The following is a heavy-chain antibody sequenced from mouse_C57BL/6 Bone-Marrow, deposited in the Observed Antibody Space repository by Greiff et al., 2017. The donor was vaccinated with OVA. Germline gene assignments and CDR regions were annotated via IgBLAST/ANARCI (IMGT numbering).Heavy chain of an antibody. CDR1: GYTFTDYY. CDR3: ARYWDRAY. Sequence: VQLQQPGPELVKPGASVKISCKASGYTFTDYYMNWVKQSHGKSLEWIGDINPNNGGTSYNQKFKGKATLTVDKSSSTAYMELRSLTSEDSAVYYCARYWDRAYWGQGTLGTVSA. J-gene: IGHJ3*01. CDR2: INPNNGGT. V-gene: IGHV1-26*01. D-gene: IGHD4-1*01.